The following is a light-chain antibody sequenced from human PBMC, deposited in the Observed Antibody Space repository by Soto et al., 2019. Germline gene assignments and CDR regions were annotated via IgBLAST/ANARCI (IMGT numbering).Light chain of an antibody. V-gene: IGLV3-21*02. CDR1: NVGSKV. CDR3: QVWHIGSYRV. J-gene: IGLJ3*02. CDR2: DDT. Sequence: SYELTQPPSVSVAPGQTATISCGGNNVGSKVVHWYQQKPSQAPVLVVYDDTYRPSGIPERFSGSNSGNTATLTISWVEAGDEADYYCQVWHIGSYRVFGGGTQLTVL.